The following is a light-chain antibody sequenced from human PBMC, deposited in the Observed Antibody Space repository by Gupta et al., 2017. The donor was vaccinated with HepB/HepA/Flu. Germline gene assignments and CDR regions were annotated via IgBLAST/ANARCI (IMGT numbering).Light chain of an antibody. CDR2: LGS. Sequence: DIVMTQSPLSLPVTPGEPASISCRSSQSLLHSNGYNYLDWYLQKPGQSPQLLIYLGSNRDAGVSDRFSGSGLGKDFTLKISRGEEEDVGVYYCRQPLQNLMCIFGQGTKLEIK. CDR3: RQPLQNLMCI. CDR1: QSLLHSNGYNY. V-gene: IGKV2-28*01. J-gene: IGKJ2*04.